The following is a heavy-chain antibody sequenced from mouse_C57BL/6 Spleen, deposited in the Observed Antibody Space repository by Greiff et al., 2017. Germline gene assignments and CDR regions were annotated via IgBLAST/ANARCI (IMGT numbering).Heavy chain of an antibody. D-gene: IGHD1-1*01. CDR2: IDPEDGET. CDR1: GFNIKDYY. Sequence: VQLQQSGAELVKPGASVKLSCTASGFNIKDYYMHWVKQRTEQGLEWIGMIDPEDGETKYAPKFQGKATITADTSSNTAYLQLSSLTSEDTAFYYCARDYGSSYSYYYAMDYWGQGTSVTVSS. V-gene: IGHV14-2*01. J-gene: IGHJ4*01. CDR3: ARDYGSSYSYYYAMDY.